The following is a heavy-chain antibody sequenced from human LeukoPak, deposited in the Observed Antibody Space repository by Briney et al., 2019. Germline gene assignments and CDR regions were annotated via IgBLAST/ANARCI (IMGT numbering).Heavy chain of an antibody. CDR1: GYTFSSYY. CDR2: IIPIFGTA. CDR3: ARLSNGYSGYYFDY. J-gene: IGHJ4*02. V-gene: IGHV1-69*05. D-gene: IGHD5-18*01. Sequence: GASVKVSCKASGYTFSSYYMYWVRQAPGQGLEWMGRIIPIFGTANYAQKFQGRVTITTDESTSTAYMELSSLRSEDTAVYYCARLSNGYSGYYFDYWGQGTLVTVSS.